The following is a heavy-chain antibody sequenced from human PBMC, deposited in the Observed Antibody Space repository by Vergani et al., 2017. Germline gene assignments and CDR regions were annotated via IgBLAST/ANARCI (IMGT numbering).Heavy chain of an antibody. CDR2: INAGNGNT. V-gene: IGHV1-3*01. CDR1: GYTFTSYA. D-gene: IGHD2-2*01. J-gene: IGHJ4*02. CDR3: ASRSPSCSRCFDY. Sequence: QVQLVQSGAEVKKPGASVKVSCKASGYTFTSYAMHWVRQAPGQRLEWMGWINAGNGNTKYSQKFQGRVTITRDTSASTAYMELSSRRSEDTAVYYCASRSPSCSRCFDYWGQGTLVTVSS.